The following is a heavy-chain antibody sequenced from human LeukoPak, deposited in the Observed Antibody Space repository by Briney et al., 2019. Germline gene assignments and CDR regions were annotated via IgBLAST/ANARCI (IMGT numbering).Heavy chain of an antibody. V-gene: IGHV1-8*01. CDR2: MDPNSGNT. CDR1: GYTFTTYD. J-gene: IGHJ6*02. D-gene: IGHD3-22*01. Sequence: ASVKVSCKASGYTFTTYDINWVRQATGQGLEWMGWMDPNSGNTGYAQKFQGRVTMTRNTSIRTAYMELSSLRSEDTAVYYCARTYYYDSADFRILYGMDVWGQGTTVTVSS. CDR3: ARTYYYDSADFRILYGMDV.